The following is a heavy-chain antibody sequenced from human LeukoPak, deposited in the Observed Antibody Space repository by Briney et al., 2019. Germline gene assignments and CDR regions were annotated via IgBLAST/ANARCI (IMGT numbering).Heavy chain of an antibody. Sequence: GGSLRLSCAASGFTFDDYAMHWVRQAPGKGLEWVSGISWNSDSIGYADSVKGRFTISRDNAKNSLYLQMNSLRAEDTALYYCAKAPTGGSYHSYFDYWGQGTLVTVSS. D-gene: IGHD1-26*01. V-gene: IGHV3-9*01. CDR1: GFTFDDYA. CDR2: ISWNSDSI. J-gene: IGHJ4*02. CDR3: AKAPTGGSYHSYFDY.